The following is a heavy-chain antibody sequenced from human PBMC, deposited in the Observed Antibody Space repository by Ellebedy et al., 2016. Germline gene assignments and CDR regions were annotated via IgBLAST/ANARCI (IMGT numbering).Heavy chain of an antibody. CDR3: ARTAIEAAAGIYYFPN. CDR2: IYWDDAT. D-gene: IGHD6-13*01. V-gene: IGHV2-5*02. CDR1: GFSLTNSALGVG. Sequence: SGPTLVKPTQTLTLTCAFSGFSLTNSALGVGVAWIRQSPGKAQQWLALIYWDDATRYSPSLERRLTITKDTSKNQVVLTMTNLDPMDTATYYCARTAIEAAAGIYYFPNWGPGTRVTVSS. J-gene: IGHJ4*02.